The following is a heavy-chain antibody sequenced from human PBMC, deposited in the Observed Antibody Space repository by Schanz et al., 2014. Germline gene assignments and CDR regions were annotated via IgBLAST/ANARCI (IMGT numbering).Heavy chain of an antibody. J-gene: IGHJ3*01. V-gene: IGHV3-30*04. CDR1: GFNFSTYA. D-gene: IGHD3-16*01. CDR3: TRDRGALINHNDALDL. CDR2: ISYDGINK. Sequence: QVHLVESGGGVVQPGGSLRLSCAASGFNFSTYALHWVRQAPGKGLEWVAVISYDGINKYYADSVKGRFTISRGNSKNTLYLEMNSLRPDDTAVYYCTRDRGALINHNDALDLWGQGTMVPVSS.